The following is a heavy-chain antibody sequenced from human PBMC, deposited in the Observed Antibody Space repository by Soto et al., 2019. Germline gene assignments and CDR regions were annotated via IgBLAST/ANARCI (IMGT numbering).Heavy chain of an antibody. CDR1: GFSLTTSGVG. CDR2: IYWDDDK. Sequence: QITLNESGPTVVKPTETLTLTSTFSGFSLTTSGVGVGWVRQSPGKAPEWLAFIYWDDDKRYSTSLKSRLTITKDTSKNQVVLTMAIVDPADTATYYCAHRVLRAVFGLVTTTAIYFDFWGQGTPVVVSS. J-gene: IGHJ4*02. CDR3: AHRVLRAVFGLVTTTAIYFDF. D-gene: IGHD3-3*01. V-gene: IGHV2-5*02.